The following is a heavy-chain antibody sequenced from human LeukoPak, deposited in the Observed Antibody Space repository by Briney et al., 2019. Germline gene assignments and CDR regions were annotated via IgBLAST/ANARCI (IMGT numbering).Heavy chain of an antibody. D-gene: IGHD4-11*01. CDR3: ARKKRYSDYVPFYY. V-gene: IGHV4-34*01. CDR2: INHSGST. CDR1: GGSFSGYY. J-gene: IGHJ4*02. Sequence: PSETLSLICAVYGGSFSGYYWSWIRQPPGKGLEWIGEINHSGSTNYNPSLKSRVTISVDTSKNQFSLKLSSVTAADTAVYYCARKKRYSDYVPFYYWGQGTLVTVSS.